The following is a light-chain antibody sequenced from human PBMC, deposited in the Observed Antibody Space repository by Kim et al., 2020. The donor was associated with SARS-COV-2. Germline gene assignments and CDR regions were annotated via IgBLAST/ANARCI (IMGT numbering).Light chain of an antibody. V-gene: IGLV1-40*01. CDR3: QSYDSSLSGAPVV. Sequence: VTISCTGSSSKIGAGYDVHWYQQLPGTAPKLLIYGNSNRPSGVPDRFSGSKSGTSASLAITGLQAEDEADYYCQSYDSSLSGAPVVFGGGTQLTVL. J-gene: IGLJ2*01. CDR1: SSKIGAGYD. CDR2: GNS.